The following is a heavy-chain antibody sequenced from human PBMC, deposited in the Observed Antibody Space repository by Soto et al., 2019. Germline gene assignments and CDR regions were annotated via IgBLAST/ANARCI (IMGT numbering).Heavy chain of an antibody. D-gene: IGHD3-22*01. Sequence: EVQLVESGGGLVQPGGSLRLSCAASGLTFSSYWMSWVRQAPGKGLEWVANIKQDGSQKYYVDSVKGRFTISRDNAKNSLYLQMNSLRVEDMAVYYCASAYYYDSSGYSPGGYWGQGTLVTVSS. J-gene: IGHJ4*02. CDR2: IKQDGSQK. CDR1: GLTFSSYW. V-gene: IGHV3-7*01. CDR3: ASAYYYDSSGYSPGGY.